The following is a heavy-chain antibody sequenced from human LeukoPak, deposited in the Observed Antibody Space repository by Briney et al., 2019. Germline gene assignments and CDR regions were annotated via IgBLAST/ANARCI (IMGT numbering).Heavy chain of an antibody. J-gene: IGHJ4*02. D-gene: IGHD5-18*01. CDR2: INPEGSEK. V-gene: IGHV3-7*01. CDR3: ARDLAYSRLDY. Sequence: GGSLRLSCAVSGLTFSSSWMDWVRQAPGKGLEWVASINPEGSEKYSAGSVKGRFTISRDNAKSSLYLQMDSLRVEDTAFYYCARDLAYSRLDYWGQGVLVTVSS. CDR1: GLTFSSSW.